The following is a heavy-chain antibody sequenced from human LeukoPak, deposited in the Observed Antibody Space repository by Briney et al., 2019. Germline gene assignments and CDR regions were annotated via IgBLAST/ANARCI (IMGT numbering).Heavy chain of an antibody. V-gene: IGHV1-69*04. CDR2: IIPILGIA. D-gene: IGHD4-23*01. CDR3: ARDERYGGNRGMDV. CDR1: GRTFSSYA. Sequence: GASVTVSCKASGRTFSSYAISWVRQAPGQGLEWMGRIIPILGIANYAQKFQGRVTITADKSTSTAYMELSSLRSEDTAVYYCARDERYGGNRGMDVWGQGTTVTVSS. J-gene: IGHJ6*02.